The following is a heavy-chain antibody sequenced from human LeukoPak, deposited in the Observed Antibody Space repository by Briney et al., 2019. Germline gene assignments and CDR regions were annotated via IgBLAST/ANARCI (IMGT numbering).Heavy chain of an antibody. Sequence: ASVKVSCKASGYTFTGYYIHWVRQAPAQGLEWMGRINPNSDGTDYAQRFQGRVTLTRDTSISTAYMDLSRLTSDDTAVYFCARVELTTGPRYFDSWGQGTLVTVSS. D-gene: IGHD3-22*01. CDR3: ARVELTTGPRYFDS. CDR2: INPNSDGT. CDR1: GYTFTGYY. V-gene: IGHV1-2*06. J-gene: IGHJ4*02.